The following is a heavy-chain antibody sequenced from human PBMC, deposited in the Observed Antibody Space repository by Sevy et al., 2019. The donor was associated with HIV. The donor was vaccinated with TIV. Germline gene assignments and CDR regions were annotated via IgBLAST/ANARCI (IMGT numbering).Heavy chain of an antibody. CDR2: ISSSSSSI. J-gene: IGHJ3*02. D-gene: IGHD3-10*01. CDR3: ARGIRAGAFDI. V-gene: IGHV3-48*01. Sequence: GGSLRLSCAASGFTFSSYSMNWVRQAPGKGLEWVSYISSSSSSIYYADSVKGRFTISRDNAKNSLYLQMNSLRAEDTAVYYCARGIRAGAFDIWGQGTMVTVSS. CDR1: GFTFSSYS.